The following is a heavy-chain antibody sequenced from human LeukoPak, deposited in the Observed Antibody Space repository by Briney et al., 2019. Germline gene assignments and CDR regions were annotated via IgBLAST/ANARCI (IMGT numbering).Heavy chain of an antibody. J-gene: IGHJ3*02. CDR3: ARPRFWFGELLEAFDI. CDR1: GYTFTGYY. V-gene: IGHV1-2*02. CDR2: INPNSGGT. Sequence: GASVKVSCKASGYTFTGYYMHWVRQAPGQGLEWMGWINPNSGGTNYAQKFQGRVTMTRDTSFSTAYMELSRLRSDDTAVYYCARPRFWFGELLEAFDIWGQGTMVTVSS. D-gene: IGHD3-10*01.